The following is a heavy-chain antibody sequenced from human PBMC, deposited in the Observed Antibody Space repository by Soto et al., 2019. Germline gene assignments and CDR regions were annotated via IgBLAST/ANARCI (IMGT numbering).Heavy chain of an antibody. CDR1: GGSFSGYY. CDR3: ARAMVVAATPSFDY. Sequence: SETLSLTCAVYGGSFSGYYWSWIRQPPGKGLEWIGEINHSGSTNYNPSLKSRVTISVDTSKNQFSLKLSSVTAADTAVYYCARAMVVAATPSFDYWGQGTLVTVSS. V-gene: IGHV4-34*01. J-gene: IGHJ4*02. D-gene: IGHD2-15*01. CDR2: INHSGST.